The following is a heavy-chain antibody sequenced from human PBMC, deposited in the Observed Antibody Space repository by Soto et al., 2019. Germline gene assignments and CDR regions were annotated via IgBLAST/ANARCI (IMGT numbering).Heavy chain of an antibody. Sequence: EVQLVESGGGLVQPGGSLRLSCAASGFTFSSYWMHWVRQAPGKGLVWVSRINSDGSSTSYADSVKGRFTISRDNAKNTFYRKMNGLRAEDRAVYYCVRTSLVVPAAPREDYWGKGPLVTVSP. V-gene: IGHV3-74*01. CDR1: GFTFSSYW. CDR3: VRTSLVVPAAPREDY. J-gene: IGHJ4*02. D-gene: IGHD2-15*01. CDR2: INSDGSST.